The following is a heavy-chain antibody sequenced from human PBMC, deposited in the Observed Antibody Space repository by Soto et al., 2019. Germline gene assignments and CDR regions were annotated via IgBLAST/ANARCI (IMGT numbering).Heavy chain of an antibody. CDR1: GGSVSSGVYY. CDR2: IYYSGTT. CDR3: ARRALPQCINGVCYKDGFWDY. J-gene: IGHJ4*02. D-gene: IGHD2-8*01. V-gene: IGHV4-31*03. Sequence: PSETLSLTCTVSGGSVSSGVYYWSWIRHHPGTGLEWIGYIYYSGTTYFNPSLKSRASISLDTSKNEFSLKLTSVTAADTAVYYCARRALPQCINGVCYKDGFWDYWGQGALVTVSS.